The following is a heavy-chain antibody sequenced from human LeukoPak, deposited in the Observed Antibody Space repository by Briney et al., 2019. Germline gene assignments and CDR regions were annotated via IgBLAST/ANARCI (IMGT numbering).Heavy chain of an antibody. CDR2: IKQDGSEK. CDR1: GFTFSSYW. D-gene: IGHD1-26*01. Sequence: GGSLRLSCVASGFTFSSYWMSWVRQAPGKGLEWVANIKQDGSEKYYVDSVKGRFTISRDNAKNSLYLQMNSLRAEDTAVYYRARLTGSYYPYWGQGTLVTVSS. CDR3: ARLTGSYYPY. J-gene: IGHJ4*02. V-gene: IGHV3-7*05.